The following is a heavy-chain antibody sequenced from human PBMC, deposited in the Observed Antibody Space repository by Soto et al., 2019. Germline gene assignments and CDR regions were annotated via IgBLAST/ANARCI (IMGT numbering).Heavy chain of an antibody. V-gene: IGHV3-33*01. Sequence: GGSLRLSCAASGFTFSSYGMHWVRQAPGKGLEWVAVIWYDGSNKYYADSVKGRFTISRDNSKNTLYLQMNSLRAEDTAVYYCARDVSSGWYQGYFDYWGQGTLVTVSS. D-gene: IGHD6-19*01. CDR1: GFTFSSYG. J-gene: IGHJ4*02. CDR2: IWYDGSNK. CDR3: ARDVSSGWYQGYFDY.